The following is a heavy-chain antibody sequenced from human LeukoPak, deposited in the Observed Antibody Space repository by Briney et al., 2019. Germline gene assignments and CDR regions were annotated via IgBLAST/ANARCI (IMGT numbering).Heavy chain of an antibody. J-gene: IGHJ3*02. D-gene: IGHD5-12*01. CDR3: ARETLSGYDGNDAFGI. Sequence: PSETLSLTCAVSGYSISSGYYWGWIRQPPGKGLEWIGSIYHSGSTYYNPSLKSRVTISVDTSKNQFSLKLSSVTAADTAVYYCARETLSGYDGNDAFGIWGQGTMVSVSS. V-gene: IGHV4-38-2*02. CDR1: GYSISSGYY. CDR2: IYHSGST.